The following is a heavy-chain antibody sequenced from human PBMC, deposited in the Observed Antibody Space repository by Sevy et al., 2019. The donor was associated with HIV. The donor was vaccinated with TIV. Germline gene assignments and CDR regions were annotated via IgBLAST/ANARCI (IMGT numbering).Heavy chain of an antibody. CDR3: ARDGVKTDYDSSGYDRAEYFQH. Sequence: GGSLRLSCAASGFTFSSYSMNWVRQAPGKGLEWVSYISSSSSTIYYADSVKGRFTISRDNAKNSLYLQMNSLRDEDTDVYYCARDGVKTDYDSSGYDRAEYFQHWGQGTLVTVSS. D-gene: IGHD3-22*01. CDR1: GFTFSSYS. V-gene: IGHV3-48*02. J-gene: IGHJ1*01. CDR2: ISSSSSTI.